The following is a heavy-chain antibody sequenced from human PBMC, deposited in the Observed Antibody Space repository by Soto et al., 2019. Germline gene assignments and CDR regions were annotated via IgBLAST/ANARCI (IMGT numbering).Heavy chain of an antibody. CDR1: GFSLSASGVA. D-gene: IGHD6-19*01. V-gene: IGHV2-5*02. CDR3: ARRGYASGSGWYNFFDP. CDR2: IYWDDDK. J-gene: IGHJ5*02. Sequence: SGPTLVNPTQTLTLTCTFSGFSLSASGVAVGWIRQSPGKALEWLALIYWDDDKRYSPSLKSRLTITRDTSKNQVVLTMTNMDPVDTATYFCARRGYASGSGWYNFFDPWGQGTLVTVSS.